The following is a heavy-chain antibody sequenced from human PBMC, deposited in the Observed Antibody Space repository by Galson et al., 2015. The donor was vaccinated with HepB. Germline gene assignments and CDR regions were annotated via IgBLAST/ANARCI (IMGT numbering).Heavy chain of an antibody. CDR2: INPSGGST. Sequence: SVKVSCKASGYTFTSYYMHWVRQAPGQGLEWMGIINPSGGSTSYAQKLQGRVTMTRDTSTSTAYMELRSLRSDDTAVYYCARDRGVIITNFDYWGQGTLVTVSS. V-gene: IGHV1-46*04. CDR3: ARDRGVIITNFDY. D-gene: IGHD3-10*01. J-gene: IGHJ4*02. CDR1: GYTFTSYY.